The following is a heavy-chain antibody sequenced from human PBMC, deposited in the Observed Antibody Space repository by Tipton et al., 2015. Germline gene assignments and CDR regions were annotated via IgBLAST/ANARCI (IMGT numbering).Heavy chain of an antibody. D-gene: IGHD3-9*01. CDR2: ISHSGNT. J-gene: IGHJ4*02. V-gene: IGHV4-38-2*01. CDR3: ARSNYDLLTGYSRSFDY. CDR1: AYSISSDYY. Sequence: LRLSCAVSAYSISSDYYWGWIRQPPGKGLEWIGSISHSGNTYYNPSLKSRVTMSRDTSKNQFSLKLTSVTAADTAVYYCARSNYDLLTGYSRSFDYWGRGTLVTVSS.